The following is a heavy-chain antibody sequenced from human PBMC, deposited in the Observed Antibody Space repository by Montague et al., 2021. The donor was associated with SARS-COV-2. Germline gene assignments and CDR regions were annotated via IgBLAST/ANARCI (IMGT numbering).Heavy chain of an antibody. Sequence: SETLSLTCAVYGGSFSDFYWSWIRQPPGKGLEWIGEINHSGSSYYNPSLKSRVTISVDTSKNQFSLKLCSVTAADTAVYYCASRNRGNRGAFDIWGQGTMVTVSS. CDR2: INHSGSS. CDR3: ASRNRGNRGAFDI. J-gene: IGHJ3*02. D-gene: IGHD3-10*01. CDR1: GGSFSDFY. V-gene: IGHV4-34*01.